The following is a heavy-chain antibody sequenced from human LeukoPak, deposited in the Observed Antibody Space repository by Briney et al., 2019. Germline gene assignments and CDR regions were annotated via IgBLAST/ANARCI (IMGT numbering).Heavy chain of an antibody. D-gene: IGHD1-26*01. V-gene: IGHV1-2*02. CDR3: ARVAYLVGASPFEY. Sequence: ASVKVSCKASGYTFSGYYMHWVRQAPPQGLEWMGWINPNSGGTKYAQNFQGRVTMTRDTSTSTAYMELSSLRSDDTGVYHCARVAYLVGASPFEYWGQGTLVTVSS. CDR1: GYTFSGYY. J-gene: IGHJ4*02. CDR2: INPNSGGT.